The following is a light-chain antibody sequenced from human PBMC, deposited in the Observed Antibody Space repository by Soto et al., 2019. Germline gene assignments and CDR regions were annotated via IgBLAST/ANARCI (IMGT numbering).Light chain of an antibody. CDR1: QSVSSIY. J-gene: IGKJ4*01. CDR3: QQYVNSPLT. Sequence: EIVLTQSPVTLSLSPGERATLSCRASQSVSSIYLAWYQQKPGQAPRLLIYGASSRATGIPDRFSGSGSGTDFTLTISRLEPEDFAVYYCQQYVNSPLTFGGGTKVEIK. V-gene: IGKV3-20*01. CDR2: GAS.